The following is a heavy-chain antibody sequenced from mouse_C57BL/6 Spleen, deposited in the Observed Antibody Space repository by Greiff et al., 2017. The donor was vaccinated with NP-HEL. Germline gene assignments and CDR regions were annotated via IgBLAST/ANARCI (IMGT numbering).Heavy chain of an antibody. CDR2: IRSKSNNYAT. J-gene: IGHJ1*03. V-gene: IGHV10-1*01. CDR3: VRHKWYFDV. Sequence: EVQVVESGGGLVQPKGSLKLSCAASGFSFNTYAMNWVRQAPGKGLEWVARIRSKSNNYATYYADSVKDRFTISRDDSESMLYLQMNNLKTEDTARYYCVRHKWYFDVWGTGTTVTVSS. CDR1: GFSFNTYA.